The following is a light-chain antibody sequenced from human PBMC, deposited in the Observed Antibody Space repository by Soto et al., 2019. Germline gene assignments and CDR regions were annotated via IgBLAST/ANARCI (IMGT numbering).Light chain of an antibody. CDR3: SSYTSSSTYV. Sequence: QSVLTQPASVSGSPGQSITISCTGTSSDVGGHNYVSWYQQHPGKAPKLMIYEVSSRPSGVPNRFSGSKSGNTASLTISGLQAEDEADYYCSSYTSSSTYVFGTGTKVTVL. V-gene: IGLV2-14*01. CDR2: EVS. J-gene: IGLJ1*01. CDR1: SSDVGGHNY.